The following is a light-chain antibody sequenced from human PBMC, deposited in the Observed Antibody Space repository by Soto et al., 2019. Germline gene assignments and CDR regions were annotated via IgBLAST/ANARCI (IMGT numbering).Light chain of an antibody. J-gene: IGKJ2*01. CDR1: QSVSDN. Sequence: EIVMTQSPATLSVSPGERATLSCRASQSVSDNLAWYQQKPGQAPRLLIYGASTRATGIPARFSGSGSGTEFTLTISSLQSEDFAVYYCQQSNNWPYTFGQGTKVDFK. CDR3: QQSNNWPYT. CDR2: GAS. V-gene: IGKV3-15*01.